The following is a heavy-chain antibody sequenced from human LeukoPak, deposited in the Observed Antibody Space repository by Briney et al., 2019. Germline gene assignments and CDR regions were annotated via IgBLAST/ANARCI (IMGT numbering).Heavy chain of an antibody. V-gene: IGHV3-23*01. CDR3: AHGSGSYYYYYYYMDV. J-gene: IGHJ6*03. Sequence: GGSLRLSCAASGFTFSRYWMSWVRQAPGKGLEWVSAISGSGGSTYYADSVKGRFTISRDNSKNTLYLQMNSLRAEDTAVYYCAHGSGSYYYYYYYMDVWGKGTTVTVSS. CDR2: ISGSGGST. D-gene: IGHD3-10*01. CDR1: GFTFSRYW.